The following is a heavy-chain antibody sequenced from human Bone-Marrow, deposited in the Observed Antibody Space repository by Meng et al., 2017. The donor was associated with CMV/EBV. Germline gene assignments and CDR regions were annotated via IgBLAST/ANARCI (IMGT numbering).Heavy chain of an antibody. CDR1: GYTFTGYY. CDR2: INPNSGGT. J-gene: IGHJ4*02. Sequence: ASVKVSCKASGYTFTGYYMHWVRQAPGQGFEWMGWINPNSGGTNYAQKFQGRVTMTRDTSISTAYMELSRLRSDDTAVYYCARKEYCSGGSCYSGIDYWGQGTLVTVSS. V-gene: IGHV1-2*02. D-gene: IGHD2-15*01. CDR3: ARKEYCSGGSCYSGIDY.